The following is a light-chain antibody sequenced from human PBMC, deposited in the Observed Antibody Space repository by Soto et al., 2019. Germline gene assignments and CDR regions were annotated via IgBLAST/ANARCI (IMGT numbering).Light chain of an antibody. CDR3: HQYGRSPRT. V-gene: IGKV3-20*01. Sequence: LLYSPGALPLTTGETATLSCRASQSVSSNYLAWYQLKPGQAPRLLIYDASTRATGIPDRVSGSGSGTDFTLTISRLEPEDFAVYSCHQYGRSPRTSGQGTRLE. CDR2: DAS. CDR1: QSVSSNY. J-gene: IGKJ5*01.